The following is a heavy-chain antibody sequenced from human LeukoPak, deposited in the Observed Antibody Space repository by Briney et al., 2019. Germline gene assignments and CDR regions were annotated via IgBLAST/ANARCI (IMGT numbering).Heavy chain of an antibody. CDR3: ALGWYAIDY. CDR1: EITFSRDS. V-gene: IGHV3-48*04. CDR2: ISSSSTTT. D-gene: IGHD6-19*01. Sequence: PGGSQRLSCAVYEITFSRDSMNWVRQAPGKGLELVSYISSSSTTTYYADSVKGRFTISRDNARNLVYLEMHSLRAEDTALYYCALGWYAIDYWGQGTLVTVSS. J-gene: IGHJ4*02.